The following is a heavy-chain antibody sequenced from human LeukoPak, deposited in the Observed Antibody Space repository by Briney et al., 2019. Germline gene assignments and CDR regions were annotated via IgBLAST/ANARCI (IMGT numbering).Heavy chain of an antibody. CDR3: AKPLISGLHYYYYYMDV. J-gene: IGHJ6*03. CDR2: ISGSGGST. CDR1: GFTFSSYA. Sequence: GGSLGLSCAASGFTFSSYAMSWVRQAPGKGLEWVSAISGSGGSTYYADSVKGRFTISRDNSKNTLYLQMNSLRAEDTAVYYCAKPLISGLHYYYYYMDVWGKGTTVTVSS. D-gene: IGHD6-19*01. V-gene: IGHV3-23*01.